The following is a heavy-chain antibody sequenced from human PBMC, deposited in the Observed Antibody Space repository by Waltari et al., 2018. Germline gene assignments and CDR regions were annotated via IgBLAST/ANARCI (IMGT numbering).Heavy chain of an antibody. CDR1: GGSISSGSYY. V-gene: IGHV4-61*02. CDR2: IYTSGST. Sequence: QVQLQESGPGLVKPSQTLSLTCPVSGGSISSGSYYWSWIRQPAGKGLEWIGRIYTSGSTNYNPSLKSRVTISVDTSKNQFSLKLSSVTAADTAVYYCARESVVGAIQNFDIWGQGTMVTVSS. CDR3: ARESVVGAIQNFDI. J-gene: IGHJ3*02. D-gene: IGHD1-26*01.